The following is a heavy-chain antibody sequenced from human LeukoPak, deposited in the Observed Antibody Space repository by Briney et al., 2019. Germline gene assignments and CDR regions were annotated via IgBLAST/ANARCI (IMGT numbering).Heavy chain of an antibody. D-gene: IGHD3-22*01. J-gene: IGHJ5*02. Sequence: SEPLSLTCTVSCGSTSSYSWSWIRQPAGKGLEWIGRIYTSGSTNYNPSLKSRVTMSVDTSKNQFSLKLSSVTAADTAVYCCARDLDYYDSSGYLNWFDPWGQGTLVTVSS. V-gene: IGHV4-4*07. CDR2: IYTSGST. CDR1: CGSTSSYS. CDR3: ARDLDYYDSSGYLNWFDP.